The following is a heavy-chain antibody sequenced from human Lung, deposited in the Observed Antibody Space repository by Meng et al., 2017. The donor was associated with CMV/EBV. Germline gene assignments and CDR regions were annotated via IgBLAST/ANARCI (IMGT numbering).Heavy chain of an antibody. V-gene: IGHV3-66*02. CDR2: IYSVGTT. J-gene: IGHJ3*02. CDR1: GFTVSSNY. Sequence: GGSLGLXCAASGFTVSSNYMSWVRQAPGKGLEWVSVIYSVGTTYYADSVKGRFTISRDNSKNTVYLQMNSLNAEDRAVYYCARDKSLGALDIWGQGTMVTVSS. D-gene: IGHD7-27*01. CDR3: ARDKSLGALDI.